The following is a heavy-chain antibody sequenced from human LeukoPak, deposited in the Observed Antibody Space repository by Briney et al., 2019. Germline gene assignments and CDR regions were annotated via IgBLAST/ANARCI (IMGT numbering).Heavy chain of an antibody. CDR1: GGTFSSYA. Sequence: ASVKVSCKASGGTFSSYAISWVRQAPGQGLEWMGGIIPIFGTANYAQKFQGRVTITADKATSTAYMELSSLRSEDTAVYYCARGSDHWNDECGSGLFDYWGQGTLVTVSS. CDR3: ARGSDHWNDECGSGLFDY. D-gene: IGHD1-1*01. CDR2: IIPIFGTA. J-gene: IGHJ4*02. V-gene: IGHV1-69*06.